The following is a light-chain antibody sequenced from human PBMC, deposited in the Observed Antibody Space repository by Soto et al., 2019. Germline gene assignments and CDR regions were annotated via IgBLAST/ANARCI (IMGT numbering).Light chain of an antibody. CDR3: QQYNNWPPYMYT. V-gene: IGKV3-15*01. CDR1: QSVSSN. Sequence: EIVMTQSPATLSVSPGERATLSCRASQSVSSNLAWYQQKPGQAPRLLIYGASTRATGIPARFSGSGSGTQFTLTISSLQSEHFAVYYCQQYNNWPPYMYTFGPGTKLEIK. J-gene: IGKJ2*01. CDR2: GAS.